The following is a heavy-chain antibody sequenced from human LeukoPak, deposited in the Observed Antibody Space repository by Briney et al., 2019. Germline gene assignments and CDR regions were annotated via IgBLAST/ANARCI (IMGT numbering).Heavy chain of an antibody. V-gene: IGHV3-30-3*01. CDR1: GFTVSSYA. J-gene: IGHJ4*02. CDR3: ARVSGIAVAGIPHHPADFDY. CDR2: ISYDGSNK. D-gene: IGHD6-19*01. Sequence: GGSLRLSCAASGFTVSSYAMHWVRQAPGKGLEWVAVISYDGSNKYYADSVKGRFTISRDNSKNTLYLQMNSLRAEDTAVYYCARVSGIAVAGIPHHPADFDYWGQGTLVTVSS.